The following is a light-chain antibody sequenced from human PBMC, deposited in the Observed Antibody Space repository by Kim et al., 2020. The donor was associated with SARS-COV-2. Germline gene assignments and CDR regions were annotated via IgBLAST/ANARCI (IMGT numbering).Light chain of an antibody. J-gene: IGLJ1*01. V-gene: IGLV1-40*01. CDR2: GDI. Sequence: QPVLTQPPSVSGAPGQRVTISCTGISSNIGAGYGVHWYQQLPGTAPKLLIYGDINRPSGVPDRFSGSKSGTSASLAITGLQTEDEADYYCQSYDNRLSGYVFGTGTKVTVL. CDR1: SSNIGAGYG. CDR3: QSYDNRLSGYV.